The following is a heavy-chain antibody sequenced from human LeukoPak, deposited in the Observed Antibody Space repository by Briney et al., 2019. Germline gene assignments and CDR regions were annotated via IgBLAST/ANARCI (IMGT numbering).Heavy chain of an antibody. CDR3: ASVGATWYCGGDCYPDY. J-gene: IGHJ4*02. V-gene: IGHV1-2*02. CDR2: INPNSGGT. CDR1: GYTFTCYY. D-gene: IGHD2-21*01. Sequence: ASVKVSCKASGYTFTCYYMHWVRQAPGQGLEWMGWINPNSGGTNYAQKFQGRVTMTRDPSISTAYMELSRLRSDDTAVYYCASVGATWYCGGDCYPDYWGQGTLVTVSS.